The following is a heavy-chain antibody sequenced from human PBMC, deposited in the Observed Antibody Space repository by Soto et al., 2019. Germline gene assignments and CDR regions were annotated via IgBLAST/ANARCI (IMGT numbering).Heavy chain of an antibody. J-gene: IGHJ4*02. V-gene: IGHV3-30*18. CDR3: AKDYLHDAAMVLYYFDY. D-gene: IGHD5-18*01. CDR1: GFTFSSYG. Sequence: GGSLRLSCAASGFTFSSYGMHWVRQAPGKGLEWVAVISYDGSNKYYADSVKGRFTISRDNSKNTLYLQMNSLRAEDTAVYYCAKDYLHDAAMVLYYFDYWGQGTLVTVSS. CDR2: ISYDGSNK.